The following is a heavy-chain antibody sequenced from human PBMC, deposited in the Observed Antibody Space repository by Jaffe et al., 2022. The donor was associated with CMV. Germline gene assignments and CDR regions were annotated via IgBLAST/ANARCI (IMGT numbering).Heavy chain of an antibody. CDR2: IKSKTDGGTT. CDR3: TTVKNWNYVFWFDP. J-gene: IGHJ5*02. V-gene: IGHV3-15*01. Sequence: EVQLVESGGGLVKPGGSLRLSCAASGFTFSNAWMSWVRQAPGKGLEWVGRIKSKTDGGTTDYAAPVKGRFTISRDDSKNTLYLQMNSLKTEDTAVYYCTTVKNWNYVFWFDPWGQGTLVTVSS. CDR1: GFTFSNAW. D-gene: IGHD1-7*01.